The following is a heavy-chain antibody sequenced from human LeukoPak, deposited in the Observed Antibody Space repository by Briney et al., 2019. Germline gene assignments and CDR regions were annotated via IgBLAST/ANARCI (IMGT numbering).Heavy chain of an antibody. CDR2: INWNGGST. Sequence: PGGSLRLSCAASGFTFDDYGMSWVRQAPGKGLEWVSGINWNGGSTGYADSVKGRFTISRDNAKNSLYLQMNSLRAEDTALYYCARGISYDYGDYARIGPFDYWGQGTLVTVSS. J-gene: IGHJ4*02. V-gene: IGHV3-20*04. CDR3: ARGISYDYGDYARIGPFDY. D-gene: IGHD4-17*01. CDR1: GFTFDDYG.